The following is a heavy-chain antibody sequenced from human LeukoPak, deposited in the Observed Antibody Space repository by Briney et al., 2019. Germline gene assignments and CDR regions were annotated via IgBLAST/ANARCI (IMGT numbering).Heavy chain of an antibody. V-gene: IGHV3-49*04. J-gene: IGHJ3*02. CDR1: GFSFGDYA. Sequence: GGSLRLSCTASGFSFGDYAMSWVRQAPGKGLEWVGFIRSKAYGGTTEYAASVKGRFTISRDDSKNTLYLQMNSLKTEDTAVYYCTTVLRYFDWLEATDAFDIWGQGTMVTVSS. D-gene: IGHD3-9*01. CDR3: TTVLRYFDWLEATDAFDI. CDR2: IRSKAYGGTT.